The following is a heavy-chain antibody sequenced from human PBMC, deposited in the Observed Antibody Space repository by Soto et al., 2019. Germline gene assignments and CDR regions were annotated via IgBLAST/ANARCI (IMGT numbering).Heavy chain of an antibody. D-gene: IGHD3-10*02. Sequence: GGSLGLCCAASGFTFRNAWMIWVRQAPGKWLEWVGRSKSKTDGETTDYAIPVKGRFTIARDDSNNTLFLQMNSRKSEDTALYYCPTEGDGKSGYYVGYSEHWGQRTQVTVSS. CDR3: PTEGDGKSGYYVGYSEH. CDR2: SKSKTDGETT. V-gene: IGHV3-15*01. J-gene: IGHJ4*02. CDR1: GFTFRNAW.